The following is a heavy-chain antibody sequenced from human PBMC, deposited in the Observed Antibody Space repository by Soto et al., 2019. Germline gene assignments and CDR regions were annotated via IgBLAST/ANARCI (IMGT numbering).Heavy chain of an antibody. D-gene: IGHD2-2*01. CDR3: ARGGYCSSTSCYGYYYYGMDV. CDR1: GGSFSGYY. CDR2: INHSGST. V-gene: IGHV4-34*01. Sequence: QVQLQQWGAGLLKPSETLSLTCAVYGGSFSGYYWSWIRQPPGKGLEWIGEINHSGSTNYNPSLKSRVTISVDTSKNQFSLKLSSVTAADTAVYYCARGGYCSSTSCYGYYYYGMDVWGQGTTVTVSS. J-gene: IGHJ6*02.